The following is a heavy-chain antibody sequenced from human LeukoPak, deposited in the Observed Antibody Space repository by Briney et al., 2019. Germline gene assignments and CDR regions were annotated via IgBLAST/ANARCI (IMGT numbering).Heavy chain of an antibody. J-gene: IGHJ4*02. Sequence: PGGSLRLSCAASGFTFSSYAMSWVRQAPGKGLEWVSAISGSGGSTYYADSVKGRLTISRDNSKNTLYLQMNSLRAEDTAVYYCAKAQYYDFWSGYYLDYWGQGTLVTVSS. D-gene: IGHD3-3*01. CDR3: AKAQYYDFWSGYYLDY. CDR2: ISGSGGST. V-gene: IGHV3-23*01. CDR1: GFTFSSYA.